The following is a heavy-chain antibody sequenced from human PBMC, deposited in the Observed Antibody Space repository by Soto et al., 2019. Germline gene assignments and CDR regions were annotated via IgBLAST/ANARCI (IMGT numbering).Heavy chain of an antibody. J-gene: IGHJ1*01. CDR1: GYTFTSYG. Sequence: ASVKVSCKASGYTFTSYGISWVRQAPGQGLEWMGWISAYNGNTNYAQKLQGRVTMTTDTSTSTAYMEQRSLRSDDTAVYYCARSDSSGYYYVSDEYFQHWGQGTLVTVSS. CDR2: ISAYNGNT. CDR3: ARSDSSGYYYVSDEYFQH. V-gene: IGHV1-18*01. D-gene: IGHD3-22*01.